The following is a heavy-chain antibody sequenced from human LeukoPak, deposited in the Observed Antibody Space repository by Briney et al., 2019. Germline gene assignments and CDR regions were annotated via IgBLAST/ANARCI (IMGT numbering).Heavy chain of an antibody. J-gene: IGHJ5*02. Sequence: GGSLRLXCAASGFTFSSYWMSWVRQAPGKGLEWVANIKQDGSEKYYVDSVKGRFTISRDNAKNSLYLQMNSLRAEDTAVYYCARRVVQGRNRFDPWGQGTLVTVSS. CDR2: IKQDGSEK. V-gene: IGHV3-7*01. D-gene: IGHD2-2*01. CDR1: GFTFSSYW. CDR3: ARRVVQGRNRFDP.